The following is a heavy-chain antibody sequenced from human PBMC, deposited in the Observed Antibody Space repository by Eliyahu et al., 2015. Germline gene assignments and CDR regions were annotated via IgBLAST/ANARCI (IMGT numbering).Heavy chain of an antibody. CDR3: ARRGGGNAAFDI. V-gene: IGHV5-51*01. CDR2: IYPGDSDT. D-gene: IGHD4-23*01. J-gene: IGHJ3*02. CDR1: GYTFTSXW. Sequence: EVQLAQSGAEVKKPGESLKXSCKGSGYTFTSXWXGWGRQMPGKGLAWXGIIYPGDSDTRXRPSFQGQVTISADKSISTAYLQWSSLNTSDTAMYYCARRGGGNAAFDIWGQGTMVTVSS.